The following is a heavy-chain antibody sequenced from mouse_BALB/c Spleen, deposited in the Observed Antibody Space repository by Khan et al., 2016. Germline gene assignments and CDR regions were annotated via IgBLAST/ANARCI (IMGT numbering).Heavy chain of an antibody. CDR3: ARPFATVVPAMDY. CDR1: GFTFSSYG. Sequence: EVELVESGGGLVQPGGSLKLSCAASGFTFSSYGMSWVRQTPDKRLELVATINSNGGSTYYPDSVKGRFTISRDNAKTTLYLQMISLKSEDTAMYYCARPFATVVPAMDYWGQGTSVTVSS. CDR2: INSNGGST. D-gene: IGHD1-1*01. J-gene: IGHJ4*01. V-gene: IGHV5-6-3*01.